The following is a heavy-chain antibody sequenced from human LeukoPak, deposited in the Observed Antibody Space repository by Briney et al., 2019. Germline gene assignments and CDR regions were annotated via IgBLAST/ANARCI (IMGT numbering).Heavy chain of an antibody. CDR3: AKDGAASGKYQLLSSFDY. CDR1: GFTFSSYG. D-gene: IGHD2-2*01. V-gene: IGHV3-33*06. J-gene: IGHJ4*02. Sequence: PGGSLRLYCAASGFTFSSYGMHWVRQAPGKGLEWVAVIWYDGSNKYYADSVKGRFTISRDNSKNTLYLQMNSLRAEDTAVYYCAKDGAASGKYQLLSSFDYWGQGTLVTVSS. CDR2: IWYDGSNK.